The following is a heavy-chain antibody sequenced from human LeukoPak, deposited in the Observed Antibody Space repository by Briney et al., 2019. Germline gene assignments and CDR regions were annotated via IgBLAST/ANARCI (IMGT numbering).Heavy chain of an antibody. CDR3: ARTRYDYYDSSGEVSYYMDV. V-gene: IGHV4-59*11. J-gene: IGHJ6*03. D-gene: IGHD3-22*01. CDR2: IYYSGST. Sequence: SETLSLTCTVSGGSISSHYWSWIRQPPGKGLEWIGYIYYSGSTNYNPSLKSRVTISVDTSKNQFSLKLSSVTAADTAVYYCARTRYDYYDSSGEVSYYMDVWGKGTTVTIS. CDR1: GGSISSHY.